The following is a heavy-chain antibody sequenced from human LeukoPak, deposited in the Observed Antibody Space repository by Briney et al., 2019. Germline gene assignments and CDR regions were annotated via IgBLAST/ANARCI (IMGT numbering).Heavy chain of an antibody. Sequence: SQTLSLTCAISGDSVSSNSAAWNWIRQSPSRGLEWLGRAYYRSKWHHDYAESVKNRMTISPNTSKNQFSLHLNSVTPEDTAVYYCAREVDIVMATAVNFDFWGQGTLVTVSS. CDR3: AREVDIVMATAVNFDF. V-gene: IGHV6-1*01. CDR2: AYYRSKWHH. J-gene: IGHJ4*02. CDR1: GDSVSSNSAA. D-gene: IGHD2-21*02.